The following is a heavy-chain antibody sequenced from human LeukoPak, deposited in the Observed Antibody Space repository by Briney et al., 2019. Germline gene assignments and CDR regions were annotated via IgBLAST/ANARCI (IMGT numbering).Heavy chain of an antibody. CDR3: TSHTGTGDAFRPFHI. V-gene: IGHV3-48*04. CDR2: INSRSSTI. D-gene: IGHD2-21*02. J-gene: IGHJ3*02. CDR1: GFIFSTHD. Sequence: GGSLRLSCAASGFIFSTHDVNWVRQAPGKGLEWVSFINSRSSTIYYADSVKGRFTISRDNSKNSLYLQMNNLRAEDTAVYYCTSHTGTGDAFRPFHIWGQGTMVTVSS.